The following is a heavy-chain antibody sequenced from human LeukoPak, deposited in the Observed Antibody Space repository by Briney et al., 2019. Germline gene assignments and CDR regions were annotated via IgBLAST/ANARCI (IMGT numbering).Heavy chain of an antibody. Sequence: PGGSLRLSCAASGFTFSSYAMSWVRQAPGKGLEWVSAISGSGGSTYYADSVKGRFTISKDNAKNTLYLQMNSLTAEDTAVYYCARDSGDYSGWYPFDYWGQGTLVTVSS. CDR2: ISGSGGST. J-gene: IGHJ4*02. V-gene: IGHV3-23*01. CDR1: GFTFSSYA. D-gene: IGHD6-19*01. CDR3: ARDSGDYSGWYPFDY.